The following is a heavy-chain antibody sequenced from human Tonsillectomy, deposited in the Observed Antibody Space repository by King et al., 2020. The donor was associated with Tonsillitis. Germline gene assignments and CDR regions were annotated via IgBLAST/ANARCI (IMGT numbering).Heavy chain of an antibody. CDR2: ISSSSSSI. V-gene: IGHV3-48*01. D-gene: IGHD1-26*01. J-gene: IGHJ4*02. CDR3: ARGGLSGPVGY. Sequence: NWVRQAPGKGLELISYISSSSSSIHFADSVKGRFTISRDNAKNSLYLQMNSLRAEDTAVYYCARGGLSGPVGYWGQGTLVTVSS.